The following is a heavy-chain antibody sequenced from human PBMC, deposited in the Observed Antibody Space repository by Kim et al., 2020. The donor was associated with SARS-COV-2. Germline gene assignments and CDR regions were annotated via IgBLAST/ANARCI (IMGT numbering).Heavy chain of an antibody. J-gene: IGHJ5*02. V-gene: IGHV4-38-2*02. D-gene: IGHD6-13*01. CDR2: IYHSGST. CDR1: GYSISSGYY. CDR3: ASLPGIATWFDP. Sequence: SETLSLTCTVSGYSISSGYYWGWIRQPPGKGLEWIGSIYHSGSTYYNPSLKSRVTISVDTSKNQFSLKLSSVTAADTAVYYCASLPGIATWFDPWGQGTLVTVSS.